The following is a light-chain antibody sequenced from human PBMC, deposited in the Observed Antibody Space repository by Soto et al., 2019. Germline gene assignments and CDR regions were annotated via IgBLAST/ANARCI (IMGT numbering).Light chain of an antibody. V-gene: IGKV3-15*01. Sequence: EIVMTQSPATLSVSPGERATLSCRASQSVSSYLAWYQQKPGQAPRLLIYGASTRATGIPARFSGSGSGTEFTLTISSLQSEDFADYYCQQYNDWPSITFGQGTRLEI. J-gene: IGKJ5*01. CDR3: QQYNDWPSIT. CDR2: GAS. CDR1: QSVSSY.